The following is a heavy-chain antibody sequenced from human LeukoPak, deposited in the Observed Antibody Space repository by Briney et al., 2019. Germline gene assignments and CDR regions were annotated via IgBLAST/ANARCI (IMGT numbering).Heavy chain of an antibody. J-gene: IGHJ4*02. CDR2: ISSSSSYI. CDR1: GLTFSSYS. CDR3: ARGLPFDY. V-gene: IGHV3-21*01. Sequence: GGALRLSCVASGLTFSSYSINWVRQAPGKGLEWVSSISSSSSYIYYADSVKGRFTISRDNAKNSLYLQMNSLRAEDTAVYYCARGLPFDYWGQGTLVTVSS.